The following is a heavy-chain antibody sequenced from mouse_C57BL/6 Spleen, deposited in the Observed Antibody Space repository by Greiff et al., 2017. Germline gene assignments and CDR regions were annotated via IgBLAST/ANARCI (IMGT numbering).Heavy chain of an antibody. CDR1: GFTFNTYA. D-gene: IGHD2-3*01. CDR2: IRSKSSNYAT. J-gene: IGHJ1*03. Sequence: DVQLVESGGGLVQPKGSLKLSCAASGFTFNTYAMHWVRQAPGKGLEWVARIRSKSSNYATYYADSVKDRFTISRDDSQSMLYLQMNNLKTEDTAMYYCVRDGYYDPYWYFDVWGTGTTVTVSS. V-gene: IGHV10-3*01. CDR3: VRDGYYDPYWYFDV.